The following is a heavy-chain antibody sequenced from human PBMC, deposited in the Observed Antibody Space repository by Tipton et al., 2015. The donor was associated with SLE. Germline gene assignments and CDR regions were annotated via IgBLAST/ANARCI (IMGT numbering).Heavy chain of an antibody. V-gene: IGHV5-51*03. Sequence: QLVQSGAEVKKTGESLKISCKGSGYSFTDYWVAWVRQVPGRGLECMGIIWPGDSDTRYSPSFQGQVTISADKSISTAYLQWSSLQASDTAMYYCARGVLRFLEIEYYYMDVWGKGTTVTVSS. D-gene: IGHD3-3*01. J-gene: IGHJ6*03. CDR3: ARGVLRFLEIEYYYMDV. CDR1: GYSFTDYW. CDR2: IWPGDSDT.